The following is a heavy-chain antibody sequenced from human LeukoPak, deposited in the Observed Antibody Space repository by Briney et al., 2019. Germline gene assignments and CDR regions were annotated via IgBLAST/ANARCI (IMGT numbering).Heavy chain of an antibody. CDR2: IIPIFGTA. Sequence: SVKVSCKASGYTFTGYYMHWVRQAPGQGLEWMGGIIPIFGTANYAQKFQGRVTITADKSTSTAYMELSSLRSEDTAVYYCARELGYSEARFDIWGQGTMVTVSS. CDR1: GYTFTGYY. CDR3: ARELGYSEARFDI. D-gene: IGHD5-18*01. V-gene: IGHV1-69*06. J-gene: IGHJ3*02.